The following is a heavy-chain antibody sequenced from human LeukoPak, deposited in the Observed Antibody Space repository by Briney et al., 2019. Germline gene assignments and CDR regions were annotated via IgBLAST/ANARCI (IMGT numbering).Heavy chain of an antibody. CDR3: ARSGLWFGELSLDY. V-gene: IGHV4-34*01. Sequence: SETLSLTCDVYVGSFSDSFWTWIRQPPGKGLEWIGEISNSGNAIYNPSLKGRVTISVDTSKKQFSLNLTSVTAADTAIYYCARSGLWFGELSLDYWGQGTLATVSS. D-gene: IGHD3-10*01. J-gene: IGHJ4*02. CDR1: VGSFSDSF. CDR2: ISNSGNA.